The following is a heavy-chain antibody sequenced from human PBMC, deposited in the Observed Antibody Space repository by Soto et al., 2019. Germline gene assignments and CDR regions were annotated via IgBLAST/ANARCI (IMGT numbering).Heavy chain of an antibody. CDR3: ARNLAAAHSYGMDV. CDR2: TYYRSKWYN. Sequence: SQTLSLTCVISGDSVSSNRAAWNWIRPSPSRGLEWLGRTYYRSKWYNDYAVSVKSRININPDTSKNQFSLQPNSVTPEDTAVDYCARNLAAAHSYGMDVWGQGTTVTVSS. V-gene: IGHV6-1*01. CDR1: GDSVSSNRAA. D-gene: IGHD6-13*01. J-gene: IGHJ6*02.